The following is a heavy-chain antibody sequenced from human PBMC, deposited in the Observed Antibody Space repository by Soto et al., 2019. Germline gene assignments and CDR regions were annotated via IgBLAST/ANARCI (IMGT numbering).Heavy chain of an antibody. CDR3: AKEYYDFWSGYYTGIDY. J-gene: IGHJ4*02. Sequence: GGSLRLSCAASGFTFSSYAMSWVRQAPGKGLEWVSAISGSGGSTYYADSVKGRFTISRDNSKNTLYLQMNSLRAEDTAVYYCAKEYYDFWSGYYTGIDYWGQGTLVTVSS. CDR2: ISGSGGST. V-gene: IGHV3-23*01. D-gene: IGHD3-3*01. CDR1: GFTFSSYA.